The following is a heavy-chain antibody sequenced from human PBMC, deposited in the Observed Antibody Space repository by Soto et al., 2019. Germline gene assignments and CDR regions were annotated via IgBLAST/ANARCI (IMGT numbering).Heavy chain of an antibody. J-gene: IGHJ6*02. CDR2: ISSTSGTI. CDR3: AKTSLRVYYYGMDV. Sequence: EVQLVESGGGLVQPGGSLRLSCAASGFTFSSYSMNWVRQAPGKGLEWVSHISSTSGTIYYADSVKGGFTTSRDNAKNSLYLQMNSLRDEDTGVYYCAKTSLRVYYYGMDVWGQGTTVTVSS. V-gene: IGHV3-48*02. CDR1: GFTFSSYS.